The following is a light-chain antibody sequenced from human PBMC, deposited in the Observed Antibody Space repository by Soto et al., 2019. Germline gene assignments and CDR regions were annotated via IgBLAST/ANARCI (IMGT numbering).Light chain of an antibody. J-gene: IGKJ1*01. V-gene: IGKV3-11*01. CDR2: DAS. CDR1: QSVSRY. Sequence: EIVLTQSPVTLSLSPGERATLSCRASQSVSRYFAWYQQKPGQAPRLLIYDASNRATGVPARFSGSGSGTDFTLTISSLEPGDFAVYYCQQRSSWPVTFGQGTKVEI. CDR3: QQRSSWPVT.